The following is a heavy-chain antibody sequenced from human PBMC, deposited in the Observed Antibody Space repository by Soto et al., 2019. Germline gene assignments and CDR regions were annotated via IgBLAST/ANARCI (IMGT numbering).Heavy chain of an antibody. Sequence: QVQLVQSGSEVKKPGSSVKVSCKASGGTFSDFTLSWLRQAPGRGLEWMGGIIPMIGATNNAQKLKGRLTITADKSTGTIYMELNSLRSDDTAVYYCARYWSAGTLYGAFDIWGQGTEVTVSP. CDR3: ARYWSAGTLYGAFDI. V-gene: IGHV1-69*06. CDR1: GGTFSDFT. J-gene: IGHJ3*02. D-gene: IGHD2-15*01. CDR2: IIPMIGAT.